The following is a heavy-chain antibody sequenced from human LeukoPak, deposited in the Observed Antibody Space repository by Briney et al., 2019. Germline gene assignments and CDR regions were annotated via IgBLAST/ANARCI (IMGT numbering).Heavy chain of an antibody. V-gene: IGHV4-39*07. CDR3: AREFNGTRLFWYYYYYMDV. CDR2: IYYSGST. CDR1: GGSISSSSYY. Sequence: SETLSLTCTVSGGSISSSSYYWGWIRQPPGKGLEWIGSIYYSGSTYYNPSLKSRVTISVDTSKNQFSLKLSSVTAADTAVYYCAREFNGTRLFWYYYYYMDVWGKGTTVTVSS. J-gene: IGHJ6*03. D-gene: IGHD1/OR15-1a*01.